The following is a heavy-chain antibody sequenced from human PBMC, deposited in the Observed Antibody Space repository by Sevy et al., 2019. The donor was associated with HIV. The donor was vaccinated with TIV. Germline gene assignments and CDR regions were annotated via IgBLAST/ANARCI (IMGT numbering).Heavy chain of an antibody. Sequence: GGSLRLSCAASGFTFSSYGMHWVRQAPGKGLEWVAVISYDGSNKYYADSVKGRFTISRDNSKNTRYLQMNSLRAEDTAVDYCAKDGLGYYYDSSGYGAGAFDIWGQGTMVTVSS. CDR1: GFTFSSYG. CDR3: AKDGLGYYYDSSGYGAGAFDI. J-gene: IGHJ3*02. V-gene: IGHV3-30*18. CDR2: ISYDGSNK. D-gene: IGHD3-22*01.